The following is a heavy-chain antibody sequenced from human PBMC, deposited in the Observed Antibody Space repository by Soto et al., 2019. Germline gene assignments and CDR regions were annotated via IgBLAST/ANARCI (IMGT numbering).Heavy chain of an antibody. D-gene: IGHD1-26*01. CDR3: ARDREGQTPLDS. Sequence: QVQLQESGPGLVKPSGTLSLTCAVSGDSIISAHWWTWVRQPPGKGLEWIGEIYHSGTTNYNPSLQSRXXIXVXXAKNQFSLKLNSVTAADTAVYYCARDREGQTPLDSWGQGTLVTVSS. J-gene: IGHJ4*02. CDR1: GDSIISAHW. V-gene: IGHV4-4*02. CDR2: IYHSGTT.